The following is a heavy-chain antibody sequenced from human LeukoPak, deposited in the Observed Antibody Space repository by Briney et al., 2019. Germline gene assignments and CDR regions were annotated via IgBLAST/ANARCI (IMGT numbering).Heavy chain of an antibody. CDR2: ISSSGSTI. V-gene: IGHV3-48*03. CDR3: ARDRYDFWSGFLFDY. D-gene: IGHD3-3*01. Sequence: PGGSLRLSCAASGFTFSSYEMNWVRQPPGKGREWVSYISSSGSTIYYADSVKGRFTIPRDNAKNSLYLKMNSPRAEDTAVYYCARDRYDFWSGFLFDYWGQGTLVTVSS. J-gene: IGHJ4*02. CDR1: GFTFSSYE.